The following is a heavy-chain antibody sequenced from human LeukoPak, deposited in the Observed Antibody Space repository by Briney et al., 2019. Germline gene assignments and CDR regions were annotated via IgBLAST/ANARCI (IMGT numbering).Heavy chain of an antibody. V-gene: IGHV1-18*01. CDR3: ARDRSGYYYPPDAFDI. D-gene: IGHD3-3*01. CDR2: ISAYNGNT. CDR1: GYTFTSYG. Sequence: ASVKVSCKASGYTFTSYGISWVRQAPGQGLEWMGWISAYNGNTNYAQKLQGRVTMTTDTSTSTAYMELRSLRSDDTAVYYCARDRSGYYYPPDAFDIWGQGTMVTVSS. J-gene: IGHJ3*02.